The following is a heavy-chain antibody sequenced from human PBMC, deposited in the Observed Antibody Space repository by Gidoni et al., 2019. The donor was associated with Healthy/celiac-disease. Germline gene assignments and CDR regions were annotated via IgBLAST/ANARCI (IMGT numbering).Heavy chain of an antibody. V-gene: IGHV1-18*01. Sequence: QVQLVQSGAEVKKPGASVKVSCKASGYTFTSYGISWVRQAPGQGLEWMGWNSAYNGNPNYAQKLQGRVTMTTDTSTSTAYMELRSLRSDDTAVYYCARTYYDFWSGYLYYYYGMDVWGQGTTVTVSS. CDR2: NSAYNGNP. CDR3: ARTYYDFWSGYLYYYYGMDV. J-gene: IGHJ6*02. CDR1: GYTFTSYG. D-gene: IGHD3-3*01.